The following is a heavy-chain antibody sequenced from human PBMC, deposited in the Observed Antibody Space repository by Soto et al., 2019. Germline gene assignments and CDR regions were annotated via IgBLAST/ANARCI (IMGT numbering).Heavy chain of an antibody. CDR3: ARDQNGGAHFDY. CDR2: SYYSGST. Sequence: QVHLQESGPGLVKPSETLSLTCTVSGASIRNYYWSWIRQPPGKGLEWIGFSYYSGSTNYNPSLNSQVTMSVDTSKNQFSLKLTSVTAADTAVYYCARDQNGGAHFDYWGQGILVTVSS. V-gene: IGHV4-59*01. D-gene: IGHD3-16*01. J-gene: IGHJ4*02. CDR1: GASIRNYY.